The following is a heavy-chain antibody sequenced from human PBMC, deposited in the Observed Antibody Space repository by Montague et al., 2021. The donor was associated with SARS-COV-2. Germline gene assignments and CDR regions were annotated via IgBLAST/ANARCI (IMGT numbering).Heavy chain of an antibody. J-gene: IGHJ4*02. CDR2: FDPEDGET. CDR3: ATSNPMVRGGSIDY. D-gene: IGHD3-10*01. Sequence: SVKVSCKVSGYTLTELSMHWVRQAPGKGLEWMGGFDPEDGETIYAQKFQGRVTMTEDTSADTAYMELSSLRSEDTAVCYCATSNPMVRGGSIDYWGQGTLVTVSS. V-gene: IGHV1-24*01. CDR1: GYTLTELS.